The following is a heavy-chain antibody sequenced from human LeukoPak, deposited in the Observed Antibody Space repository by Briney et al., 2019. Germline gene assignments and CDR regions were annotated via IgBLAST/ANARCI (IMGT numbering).Heavy chain of an antibody. CDR1: GFTFSSYE. V-gene: IGHV3-21*01. Sequence: PGGSLRLSCAASGFTFSSYEMHWVRQAPGKGLEWVSSISSSSSYIYYADSVKGRFTISRDNAKNSLYLQMNILRAEDTAVYYCAKDFRALRVTTRDFDYWGQGTLVTVAS. CDR2: ISSSSSYI. J-gene: IGHJ4*02. D-gene: IGHD4-17*01. CDR3: AKDFRALRVTTRDFDY.